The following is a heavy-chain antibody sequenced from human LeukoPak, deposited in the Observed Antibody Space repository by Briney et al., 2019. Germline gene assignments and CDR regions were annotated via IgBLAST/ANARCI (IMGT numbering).Heavy chain of an antibody. CDR1: GGTFSSYA. CDR2: IIPIFGTA. CDR3: AREAQSGPGGAFDI. J-gene: IGHJ3*02. V-gene: IGHV1-69*06. Sequence: GASVKVSCKASGGTFSSYAISWVRQAPGQGLEWMGGIIPIFGTANYAQKFQGRVTITADKSTSTAYMELSSLRSEDTAVYYCAREAQSGPGGAFDIWGQGTMVTVSS. D-gene: IGHD3-10*01.